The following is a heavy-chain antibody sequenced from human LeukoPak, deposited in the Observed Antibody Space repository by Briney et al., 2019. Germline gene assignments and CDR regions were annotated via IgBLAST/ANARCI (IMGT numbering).Heavy chain of an antibody. V-gene: IGHV3-30*02. D-gene: IGHD5-12*01. CDR1: GFTFSSYA. CDR3: AKETRGSYSDY. CDR2: ISYDGSNR. Sequence: GGSLRLSCAASGFTFSSYAMSWVRQAPGKGLEWVAFISYDGSNRYYADSVKGRFTISRDNSKNTLYLQMNSLRAEDTAVYYCAKETRGSYSDYWGQGTLVTVSS. J-gene: IGHJ4*02.